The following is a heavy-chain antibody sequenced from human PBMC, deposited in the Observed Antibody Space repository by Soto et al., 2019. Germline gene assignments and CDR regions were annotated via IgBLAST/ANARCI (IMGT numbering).Heavy chain of an antibody. V-gene: IGHV1-69*01. J-gene: IGHJ4*02. D-gene: IGHD3-10*01. CDR3: SRYRGAATYFFDY. Sequence: QVQLVQSGAEVKKPGSSVKVSCKASGGTFSSYAISWVRQAPGQGLEWMGGIIPIFGTANYAQKFQGRVTITADESTSTAYMELGSLRAEDTAVYYSSRYRGAATYFFDYWCQGTLVTVS. CDR2: IIPIFGTA. CDR1: GGTFSSYA.